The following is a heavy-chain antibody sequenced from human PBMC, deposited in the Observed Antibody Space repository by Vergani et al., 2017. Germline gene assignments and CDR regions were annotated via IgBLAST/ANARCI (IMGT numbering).Heavy chain of an antibody. CDR1: GYTFNGYY. CDR3: AIVNHYYGSGSLYWYFDL. J-gene: IGHJ2*01. CDR2: INPNSGGT. Sequence: QVQLVQSGAEVKKPGASVKVSCKASGYTFNGYYMHWVRQAPGQGLEWMGWINPNSGGTNYAQKFQGRVTMPRDTSISTAYMELRRLRSDDTAVYYCAIVNHYYGSGSLYWYFDLWGRGTLVTVSS. V-gene: IGHV1-2*02. D-gene: IGHD3-10*01.